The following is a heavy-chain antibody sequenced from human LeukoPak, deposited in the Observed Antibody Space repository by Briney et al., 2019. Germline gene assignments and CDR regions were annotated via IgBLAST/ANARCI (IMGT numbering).Heavy chain of an antibody. CDR1: GGSFSGYY. CDR3: ARGPRGYDILTGYYEYFDY. D-gene: IGHD3-9*01. CDR2: INHSGST. J-gene: IGHJ4*02. V-gene: IGHV4-34*01. Sequence: PSETLSLTCAVYGGSFSGYYWSWIRQPPGKGLEWIGEINHSGSTNYNPSLKSRVTISVDTSKNQFSLKLSSVTAADMAVYYCARGPRGYDILTGYYEYFDYWGQGTLVTVSS.